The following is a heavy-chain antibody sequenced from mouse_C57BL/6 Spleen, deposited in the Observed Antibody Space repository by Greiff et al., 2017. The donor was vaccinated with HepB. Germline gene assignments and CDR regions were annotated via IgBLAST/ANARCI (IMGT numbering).Heavy chain of an antibody. CDR1: GYTFTDHT. CDR2: IYPRDGST. CDR3: ARSYGHKEVSFDY. J-gene: IGHJ2*01. V-gene: IGHV1-78*01. D-gene: IGHD1-1*02. Sequence: VKLQESDAELVKPGASVKISCKVSGYTFTDHTIHWMKQRPEQGLEWIGYIYPRDGSTKYNEKFKGKATLTADKSSSTAYMQLNSLTSEDSAVYFCARSYGHKEVSFDYWGQGTTLTVSS.